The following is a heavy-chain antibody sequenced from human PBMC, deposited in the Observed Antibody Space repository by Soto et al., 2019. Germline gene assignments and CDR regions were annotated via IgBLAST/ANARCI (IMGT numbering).Heavy chain of an antibody. Sequence: GGSLRLSCAASGFTFSSYAMHWVRQAPGKGLEWVAVISYDGSNKYYADSVKGRFTISRDNSKNTLYLQMNSLRAEDTAVYYCASDKRDLRFLEWSYYFDYWGQGTLVTVSS. V-gene: IGHV3-30-3*01. CDR2: ISYDGSNK. CDR1: GFTFSSYA. J-gene: IGHJ4*02. CDR3: ASDKRDLRFLEWSYYFDY. D-gene: IGHD3-3*01.